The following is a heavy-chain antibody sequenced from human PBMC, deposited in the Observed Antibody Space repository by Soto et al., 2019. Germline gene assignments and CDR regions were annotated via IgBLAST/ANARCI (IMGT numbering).Heavy chain of an antibody. J-gene: IGHJ4*02. CDR1: GCSISSSSYY. CDR3: ARPYYYDSSGYYNQGYYFDY. D-gene: IGHD3-22*01. Sequence: TLSLTCTVPGCSISSSSYYWGWIRQPPGKGLEWIGSIYYSGSTYYNPSLKSRVTISVDTSKNQFSLKLSSVTAADTAVYYCARPYYYDSSGYYNQGYYFDYWGQGTLVTVSS. CDR2: IYYSGST. V-gene: IGHV4-39*01.